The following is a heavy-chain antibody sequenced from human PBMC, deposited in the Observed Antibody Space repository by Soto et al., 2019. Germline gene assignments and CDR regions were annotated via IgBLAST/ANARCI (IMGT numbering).Heavy chain of an antibody. Sequence: GASVKVSCKASGYTFTSYGISWVRQAPGQGLEWMGWISAYNGNTNYAQKLQGRVTMTTDTSTSTAYMELRSLRSDDTAVYYCARASRXDFWSGYYTYYYYGMDVWGQGTTVTVSS. J-gene: IGHJ6*02. D-gene: IGHD3-3*01. V-gene: IGHV1-18*04. CDR2: ISAYNGNT. CDR3: ARASRXDFWSGYYTYYYYGMDV. CDR1: GYTFTSYG.